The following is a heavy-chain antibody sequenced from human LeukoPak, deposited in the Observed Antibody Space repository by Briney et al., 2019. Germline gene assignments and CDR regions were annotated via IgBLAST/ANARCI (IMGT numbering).Heavy chain of an antibody. J-gene: IGHJ4*02. D-gene: IGHD3-22*01. CDR3: ARSYYYDSSHTVDY. Sequence: GGSLRLSCAASGFTFSSYGMHRVRQAPGKGLEWVAVIWYDGSNKYYADSVKGRFTISRHNSKNTLYLQMNSLRAEDTAVYYCARSYYYDSSHTVDYWGQGTLVTVSS. V-gene: IGHV3-33*01. CDR1: GFTFSSYG. CDR2: IWYDGSNK.